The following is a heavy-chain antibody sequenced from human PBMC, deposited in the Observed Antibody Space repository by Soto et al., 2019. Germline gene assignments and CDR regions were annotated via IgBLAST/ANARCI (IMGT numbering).Heavy chain of an antibody. V-gene: IGHV1-46*01. J-gene: IGHJ5*02. CDR3: AREELGYSYGNYNWFDP. D-gene: IGHD5-18*01. CDR1: GYTFTSYY. Sequence: ASVKVSCKASGYTFTSYYMHWVRQAPGQGLEWMGIINPSGGSTSYAQKFQDRVTITRDTSATTAYMELSSLRSDDTAVYYCAREELGYSYGNYNWFDPWGQGTLVTVSS. CDR2: INPSGGST.